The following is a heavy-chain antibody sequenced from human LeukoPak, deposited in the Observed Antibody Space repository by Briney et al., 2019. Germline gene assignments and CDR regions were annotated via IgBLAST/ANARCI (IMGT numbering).Heavy chain of an antibody. CDR2: IYYSGST. V-gene: IGHV4-59*01. Sequence: SETMSLTCTVSGGSISSYYWSWIRQPPGKGLEWIGYIYYSGSTNYNPSLKSRVTTSVDTSKNQFSLKLSSVTAADTAVYYCARSLTSTSCWFDPWGQGTLVTVSS. D-gene: IGHD2-2*01. J-gene: IGHJ5*02. CDR3: ARSLTSTSCWFDP. CDR1: GGSISSYY.